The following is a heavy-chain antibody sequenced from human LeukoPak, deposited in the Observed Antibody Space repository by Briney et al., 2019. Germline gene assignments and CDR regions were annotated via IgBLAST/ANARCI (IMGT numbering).Heavy chain of an antibody. J-gene: IGHJ4*02. CDR2: INSDGKTT. V-gene: IGHV3-74*01. Sequence: PGGSLRLSCAASGFTFSTYALSWVRQAPGKGLVRVSRINSDGKTTNYADSVKGRFTISRDNAKNTLYLQMNSLRAEDTAVYYCTRDITLTRGGRSDYWGQGTLVTVSA. CDR1: GFTFSTYA. D-gene: IGHD3-10*01. CDR3: TRDITLTRGGRSDY.